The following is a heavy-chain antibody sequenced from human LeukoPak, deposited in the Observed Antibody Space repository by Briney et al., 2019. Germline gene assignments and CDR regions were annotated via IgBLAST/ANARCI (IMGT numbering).Heavy chain of an antibody. J-gene: IGHJ4*02. V-gene: IGHV4-59*12. CDR2: IYYSGST. Sequence: SETLSLTCTVSGGSISSYYWSWIRQPPGKGLEWIGYIYYSGSTNYNPSLKSRVTISVDTSKNQFSLKLSSVTAADTAVYYCARDMSGGYGAFDYWGQGTLVTVSS. CDR3: ARDMSGGYGAFDY. CDR1: GGSISSYY. D-gene: IGHD5-12*01.